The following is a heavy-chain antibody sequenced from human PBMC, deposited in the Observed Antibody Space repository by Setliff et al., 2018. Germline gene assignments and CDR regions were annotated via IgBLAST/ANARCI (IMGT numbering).Heavy chain of an antibody. CDR1: GYMFNSYG. D-gene: IGHD3-3*01. CDR2: ISASNGKT. V-gene: IGHV1-18*01. Sequence: ASVKVSCKTSGYMFNSYGLSWVRQAPGQGLDWMGWISASNGKTNYAQKFQGRVTMTTDTSTSTAYMDLRSLRSDDTAVYYCARNIMIFGVVNTAEYFQHWGQGTLVTSPQ. J-gene: IGHJ1*01. CDR3: ARNIMIFGVVNTAEYFQH.